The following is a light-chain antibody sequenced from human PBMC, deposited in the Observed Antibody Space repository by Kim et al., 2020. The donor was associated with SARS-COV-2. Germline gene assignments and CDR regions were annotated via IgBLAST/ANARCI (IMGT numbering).Light chain of an antibody. Sequence: SYELTQPPSVSVAPGQTAKIPCGGSNIGSISVHWYQRRPGQAPVLIIHHDTDRLSGISERFAGSTSGSGATLIINRVEAGDEADYFCQVWDSNSDHVVFG. CDR2: HDT. J-gene: IGLJ3*02. CDR3: QVWDSNSDHVV. V-gene: IGLV3-21*04. CDR1: NIGSIS.